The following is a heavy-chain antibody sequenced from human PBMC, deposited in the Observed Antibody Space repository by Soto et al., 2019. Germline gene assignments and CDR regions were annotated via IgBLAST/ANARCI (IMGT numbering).Heavy chain of an antibody. V-gene: IGHV4-39*01. Sequence: QLQLQESGPGLVKPSETLSLTCTVSGGSISSGSSYWGWIRQPPGKGLERSGSLHYSGSTYYNPSLKSRVTVSVDTPKNQLALRLSPVTVADTAVYYWARHAYRSGSPFDYWGQGTLVTGSS. CDR3: ARHAYRSGSPFDY. D-gene: IGHD2-15*01. CDR1: GGSISSGSSY. CDR2: LHYSGST. J-gene: IGHJ4*02.